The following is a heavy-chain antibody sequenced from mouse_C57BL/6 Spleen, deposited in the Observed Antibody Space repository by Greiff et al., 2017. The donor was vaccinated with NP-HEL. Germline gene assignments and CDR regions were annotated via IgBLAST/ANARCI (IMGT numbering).Heavy chain of an antibody. D-gene: IGHD1-1*01. CDR2: IDPNSGGT. Sequence: QVHVKQSGAELVKPGASVKLSCKASGYTFTSYWMHWVKQRPGRGLEWIGRIDPNSGGTKYNEKFKSKATLTVDKPSSTAYMQLSSLTSEESAVYYGARSTTVVEDDYFDYWGQGTTLTVSS. V-gene: IGHV1-72*01. CDR3: ARSTTVVEDDYFDY. CDR1: GYTFTSYW. J-gene: IGHJ2*01.